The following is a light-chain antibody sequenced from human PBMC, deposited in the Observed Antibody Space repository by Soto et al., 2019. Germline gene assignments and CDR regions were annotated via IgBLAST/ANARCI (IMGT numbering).Light chain of an antibody. Sequence: QTVLTQPPSVSGAPGQRVTLSCTGNTSNLGAGYDVHWYQQLPGAAPKLVIFGNRNRPSGVPERFSGSKSGTSASLAITGLQAEDEADYYCQAYDYSLTASVFGGGTKVTVL. CDR3: QAYDYSLTASV. CDR2: GNR. J-gene: IGLJ3*02. CDR1: TSNLGAGYD. V-gene: IGLV1-40*01.